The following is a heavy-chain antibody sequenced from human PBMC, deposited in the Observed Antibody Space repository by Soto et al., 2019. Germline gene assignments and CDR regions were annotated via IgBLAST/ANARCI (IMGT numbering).Heavy chain of an antibody. CDR3: AKEEGNGYNYGLYY. CDR2: ISSSSSYI. D-gene: IGHD5-12*01. Sequence: PRGSQRLSCAASGFSFSHYGMNWVRQAPGKGLEWVSSISSSSSYISYADSVKGRFTISRDNAKNSVYLQMNSLRAEDTAVYYCAKEEGNGYNYGLYYWGQGTLVTVSS. J-gene: IGHJ4*02. CDR1: GFSFSHYG. V-gene: IGHV3-21*01.